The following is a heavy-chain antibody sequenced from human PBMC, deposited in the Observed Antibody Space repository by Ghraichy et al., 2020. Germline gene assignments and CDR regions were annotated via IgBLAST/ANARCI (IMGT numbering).Heavy chain of an antibody. CDR3: AKETDIVVVVAATSSLDY. Sequence: GGSLRLSCAASGFTFSSYAMSWVRQAPGKGLEWVSAISGSGGSTYYADSVKGRFTISRDNSKNTLYLQMNSLRAEDTAVYYCAKETDIVVVVAATSSLDYWGQGTLVTVSS. CDR1: GFTFSSYA. J-gene: IGHJ4*02. D-gene: IGHD2-15*01. CDR2: ISGSGGST. V-gene: IGHV3-23*01.